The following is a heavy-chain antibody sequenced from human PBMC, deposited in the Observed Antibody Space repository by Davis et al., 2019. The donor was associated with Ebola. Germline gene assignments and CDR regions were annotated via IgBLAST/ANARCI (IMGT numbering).Heavy chain of an antibody. CDR1: GYTFTSYG. Sequence: ASVKVSCKASGYTFTSYGISWVRQAPGQGLEWMGWISAYNGNTNYAQKLQGRVTMTTDTSTSTAYMELRSLRSDDTAVYYCARHVLRFLEWPDWYFDLWGRGTLVTVSS. D-gene: IGHD3-3*01. CDR3: ARHVLRFLEWPDWYFDL. CDR2: ISAYNGNT. J-gene: IGHJ2*01. V-gene: IGHV1-18*01.